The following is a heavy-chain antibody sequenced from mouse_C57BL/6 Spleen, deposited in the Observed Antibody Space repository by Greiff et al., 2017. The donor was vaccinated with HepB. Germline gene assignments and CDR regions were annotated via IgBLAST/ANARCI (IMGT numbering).Heavy chain of an antibody. V-gene: IGHV5-12*01. Sequence: EVMLVESGGGLVQPGGSLKLSCAASGFTFSDYYMYWVRQTPEKRLEWVAYISNGGGSTYYPDTVKGRFTISRDNAKNTLYLQMSRLKSEDTAMYYCARPPNRYWYFDVWGTGTTVTVSS. CDR3: ARPPNRYWYFDV. J-gene: IGHJ1*03. CDR1: GFTFSDYY. CDR2: ISNGGGST.